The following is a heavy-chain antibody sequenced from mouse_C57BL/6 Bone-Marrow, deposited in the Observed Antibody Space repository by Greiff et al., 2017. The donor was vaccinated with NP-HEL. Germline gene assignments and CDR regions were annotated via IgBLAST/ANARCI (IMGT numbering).Heavy chain of an antibody. J-gene: IGHJ3*01. CDR2: INPGSGGT. D-gene: IGHD3-2*02. CDR1: GYAFTNYL. CDR3: ARSGGAAQATFAY. Sequence: VQLKESGAELVRPGTSVKVSCKASGYAFTNYLIEWVKQRPGQGLEWIGVINPGSGGTNYNEKFKGKATLTADKSSSTAYMQLSSLTSEDSAVYFCARSGGAAQATFAYWGQGTLVTVSA. V-gene: IGHV1-54*01.